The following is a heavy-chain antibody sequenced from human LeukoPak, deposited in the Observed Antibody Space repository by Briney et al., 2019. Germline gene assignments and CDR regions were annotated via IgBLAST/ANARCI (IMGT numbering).Heavy chain of an antibody. CDR2: IWYDGSNK. CDR1: GLIFGDHY. J-gene: IGHJ4*02. D-gene: IGHD2-2*01. CDR3: ARDVRCSSTSCLDY. V-gene: IGHV3-33*08. Sequence: PGGSLRLSCAASGLIFGDHYMSWVRQAPGKGLEWVAVIWYDGSNKYYADSVKGRFTISRDNSKNTLYLQMNSLRAEDTAVYYCARDVRCSSTSCLDYWGQGTLVTVSS.